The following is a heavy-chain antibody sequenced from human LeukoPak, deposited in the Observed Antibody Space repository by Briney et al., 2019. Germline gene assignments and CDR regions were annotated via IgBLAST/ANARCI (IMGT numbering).Heavy chain of an antibody. V-gene: IGHV1-8*03. CDR2: MNPNSGNT. CDR1: GYTFTSYD. Sequence: ASVKVSCKASGYTFTSYDINWVRQATGRGLEWMGWMNPNSGNTGYAQKFQGRVTITRNTSISTAYMELSSLRSDDTAVYYCARGNGRIVGDYWGQGTLVTVSS. CDR3: ARGNGRIVGDY. J-gene: IGHJ4*02. D-gene: IGHD1-26*01.